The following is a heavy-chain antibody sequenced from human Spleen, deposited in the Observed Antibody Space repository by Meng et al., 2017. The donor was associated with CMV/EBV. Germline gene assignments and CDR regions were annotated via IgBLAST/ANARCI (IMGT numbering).Heavy chain of an antibody. CDR3: ARDLRYCSGGSCSRLYHDYGLDV. CDR2: IRFDGSNE. J-gene: IGHJ6*02. D-gene: IGHD2-15*01. V-gene: IGHV3-30*02. Sequence: GESLKISCAASGFSFNNYGMHWVRQAPGKGLEWMFFIRFDGSNEFYADSLKGRFTISRDNSKNTLYLRMSSLRPEDTAVYYCARDLRYCSGGSCSRLYHDYGLDVWGQGTTVTVSS. CDR1: GFSFNNYG.